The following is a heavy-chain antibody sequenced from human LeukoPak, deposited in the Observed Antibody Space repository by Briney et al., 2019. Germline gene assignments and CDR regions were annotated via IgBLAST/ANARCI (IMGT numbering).Heavy chain of an antibody. V-gene: IGHV4-39*01. CDR1: GDSIFGSSSY. Sequence: PSETLSLTCTVSGDSIFGSSSYWGWLRQPPGKGLEWIGSIYYSGSTHYNPSLKSRVTISVDTSKNQFFLRLTSVSAADTAVYYCARGQLTCSGGSCYSNHYYYYYYMDVWGKGTTVTVSS. CDR3: ARGQLTCSGGSCYSNHYYYYYYMDV. CDR2: IYYSGST. D-gene: IGHD2-15*01. J-gene: IGHJ6*03.